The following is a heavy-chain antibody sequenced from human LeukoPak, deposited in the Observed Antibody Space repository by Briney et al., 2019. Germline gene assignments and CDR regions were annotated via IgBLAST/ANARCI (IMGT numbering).Heavy chain of an antibody. J-gene: IGHJ3*02. CDR1: GFTFSSYW. CDR3: ATDGGTTWEALDI. V-gene: IGHV3-23*01. Sequence: PGGSLRLSCAASGFTFSSYWMSWVRQAPGKGLEWVSGISASGGSTYYAESVKGRFTTSRDNSKNTLYLQMNSLRGEDTAVYYCATDGGTTWEALDIWGQGTMVTVSS. D-gene: IGHD1-26*01. CDR2: ISASGGST.